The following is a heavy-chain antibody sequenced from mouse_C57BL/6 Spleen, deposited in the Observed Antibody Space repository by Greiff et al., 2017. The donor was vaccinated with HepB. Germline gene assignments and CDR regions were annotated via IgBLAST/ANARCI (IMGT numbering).Heavy chain of an antibody. CDR1: GYTFTSYW. J-gene: IGHJ4*01. CDR3: ARGGQLRLRHYAMDY. V-gene: IGHV1-52*01. Sequence: QVQLQQPGAELVRPGSSVKLSCKASGYTFTSYWMHWVKQRPIQGLEWIGNIDPSDSETHYNQKFKDKATLTVDKSSSTAYMQLSSLTSEDSAVYYGARGGQLRLRHYAMDYWGQGTSVTVSS. D-gene: IGHD3-2*02. CDR2: IDPSDSET.